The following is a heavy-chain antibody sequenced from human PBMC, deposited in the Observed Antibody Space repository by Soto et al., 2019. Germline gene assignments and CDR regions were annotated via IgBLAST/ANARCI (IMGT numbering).Heavy chain of an antibody. CDR2: ISSTTNYI. J-gene: IGHJ4*02. V-gene: IGHV3-21*06. CDR1: GFTFTGYS. Sequence: GGSLRLSCAASGFTFTGYSMNWVRQAPGKGLEWVSSISSTTNYIYYGDSMKGRFTISRDNAKNSLYLEMNSLRAEDTAVYYCARESEDLTSNFDYWGQGTLVTVSS. CDR3: ARESEDLTSNFDY.